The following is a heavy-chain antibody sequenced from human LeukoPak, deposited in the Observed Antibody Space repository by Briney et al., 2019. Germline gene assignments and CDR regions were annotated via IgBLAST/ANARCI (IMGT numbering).Heavy chain of an antibody. J-gene: IGHJ4*02. CDR2: ISGSGGST. Sequence: PGGSLRLSCAASGFTFSSYAMNWVRQAPGKGLEWVSAISGSGGSTYYADSVKGRFTISRDNSKNTLYLQMNSLRAEDTAVYYCAKAMVVAATRIAYYFVYWGQGTLVTVSS. D-gene: IGHD2-15*01. CDR1: GFTFSSYA. V-gene: IGHV3-23*01. CDR3: AKAMVVAATRIAYYFVY.